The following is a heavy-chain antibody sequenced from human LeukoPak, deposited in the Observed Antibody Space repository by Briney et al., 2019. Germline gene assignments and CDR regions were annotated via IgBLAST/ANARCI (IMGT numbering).Heavy chain of an antibody. D-gene: IGHD3-10*01. CDR3: ARLSAMLRGPEPIYYFDY. CDR2: ISSGSSTI. Sequence: GGSLRLSCAASGFTFSSYSMNWVRQAPGKGLEWISYISSGSSTIYYADSMKGRFTISRDNSKNSLYLQMNSLRAEDTAMYYCARLSAMLRGPEPIYYFDYWGQGTLVTVSS. V-gene: IGHV3-48*04. CDR1: GFTFSSYS. J-gene: IGHJ4*01.